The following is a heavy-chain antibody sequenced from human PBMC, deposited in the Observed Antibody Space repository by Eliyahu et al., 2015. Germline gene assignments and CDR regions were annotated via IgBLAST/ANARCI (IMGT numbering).Heavy chain of an antibody. CDR1: GYPFTGYY. D-gene: IGHD2-2*01. CDR3: ARAYECRYCSSTSCYGCWFDP. V-gene: IGHV1-2*06. Sequence: QVQLVQSGAEVKKPGASVXVSCKASGYPFTGYYXHWXRQAPGQGLAWMGRINPNSGGTNYAQKFQGRVTMTRDTSISTAYMELSRLRSDDTAVYYCARAYECRYCSSTSCYGCWFDPWGQGTLVTVSS. J-gene: IGHJ5*02. CDR2: INPNSGGT.